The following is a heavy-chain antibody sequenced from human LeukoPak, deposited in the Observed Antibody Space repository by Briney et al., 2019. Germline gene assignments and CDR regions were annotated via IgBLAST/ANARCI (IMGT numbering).Heavy chain of an antibody. CDR3: ARAGYYGSGSYRAFDY. V-gene: IGHV4-59*01. CDR1: GGSISSYY. Sequence: PSETLSLTCTVSGGSISSYYWSWIRQPPGKGLEWIGYIYYSGSTNYNPSLKSRVTISVDTSKNQFSLKLSSVTAADTAVYYCARAGYYGSGSYRAFDYWGQGTLVTVSS. J-gene: IGHJ4*02. D-gene: IGHD3-10*01. CDR2: IYYSGST.